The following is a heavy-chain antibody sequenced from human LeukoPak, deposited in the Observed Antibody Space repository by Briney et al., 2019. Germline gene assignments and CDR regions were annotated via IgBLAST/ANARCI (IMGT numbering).Heavy chain of an antibody. D-gene: IGHD6-19*01. CDR1: GFTFSSYS. Sequence: GGSLRLSCAASGFTFSSYSMNWVRQAPGKGLEWVSSISSSSSYIYYADSVKGRFTISRDNSKNTLYLQMNSLRAEDTAVYYCAKDLASGSVAGTGYWGQGTLVTVSS. CDR2: ISSSSSYI. V-gene: IGHV3-21*04. J-gene: IGHJ4*02. CDR3: AKDLASGSVAGTGY.